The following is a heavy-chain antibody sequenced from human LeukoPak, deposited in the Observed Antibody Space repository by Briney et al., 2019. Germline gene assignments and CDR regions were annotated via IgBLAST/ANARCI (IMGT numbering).Heavy chain of an antibody. Sequence: SETLSLTCTVSGGSISSYYWSWIRQPPRKGLEWIGYIYYSGSTNYNPSLKSRVTISVDTSKNQFPLKLSSVTAADTAVYYCAREGADNFGDPNWFDPWGQGTLVTVSS. D-gene: IGHD3-16*01. CDR3: AREGADNFGDPNWFDP. V-gene: IGHV4-59*01. CDR2: IYYSGST. J-gene: IGHJ5*02. CDR1: GGSISSYY.